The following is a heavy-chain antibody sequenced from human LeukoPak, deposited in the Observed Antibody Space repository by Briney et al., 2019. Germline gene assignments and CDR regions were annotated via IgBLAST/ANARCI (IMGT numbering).Heavy chain of an antibody. CDR3: ARVNFRDYRGYTWFEP. D-gene: IGHD3-10*01. Sequence: PGRSLRLSCKGSGVTFGDYAVTWFRQAPGKGLEWVGFVRTKTHGGAPETAASVKGRFNVSRDDSEGIAYLQMTGLRTEDTAMYYCARVNFRDYRGYTWFEPWGQGTLVTVSS. V-gene: IGHV3-49*03. J-gene: IGHJ5*02. CDR1: GVTFGDYA. CDR2: VRTKTHGGAP.